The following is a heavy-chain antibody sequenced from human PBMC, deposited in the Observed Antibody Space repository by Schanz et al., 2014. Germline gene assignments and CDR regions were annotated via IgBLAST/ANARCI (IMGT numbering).Heavy chain of an antibody. D-gene: IGHD3-10*01. J-gene: IGHJ3*02. CDR1: GFGFSSYS. CDR3: AKGRFGELSAFDI. CDR2: ISGSSRTI. Sequence: EVQLVESGGGLVQPGGSLRLSCSASGFGFSSYSMNWVRQAPGKGLEWVSYISGSSRTIYYADSMKGRFTVSRDNAENALYLQMNSLRAEDTAVYYCAKGRFGELSAFDIWGQGTMVTVSS. V-gene: IGHV3-48*01.